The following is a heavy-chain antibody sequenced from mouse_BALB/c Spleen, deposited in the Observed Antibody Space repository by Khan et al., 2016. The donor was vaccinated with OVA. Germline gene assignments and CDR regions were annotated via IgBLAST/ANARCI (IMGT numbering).Heavy chain of an antibody. CDR2: INPYNGVS. D-gene: IGHD1-2*01. V-gene: IGHV1-18*01. CDR3: ARSGYRGFAY. Sequence: EVQLQQSGPELVKPGDSMKISCKASGYSFTDYTLNWVKQSHGKTLEWIGLINPYNGVSNYNQKFKGKATLTVDKSSSTAYMELLSLTSEDSAVYYCARSGYRGFAYWGQGTLVTVSA. J-gene: IGHJ3*01. CDR1: GYSFTDYT.